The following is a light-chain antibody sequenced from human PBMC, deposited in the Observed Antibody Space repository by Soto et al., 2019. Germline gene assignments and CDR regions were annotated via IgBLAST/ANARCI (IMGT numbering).Light chain of an antibody. CDR3: TSHTASSTWV. Sequence: QSALTQPASVSRSPGQSITISCTGTSSDVGYDNYVSWFQQHPGKAPKLMIYEVSRRPSGVSNRFSGSKSANTASLTISGLQAEDEADYYCTSHTASSTWVFGGGTKVTVL. CDR1: SSDVGYDNY. J-gene: IGLJ3*02. CDR2: EVS. V-gene: IGLV2-14*01.